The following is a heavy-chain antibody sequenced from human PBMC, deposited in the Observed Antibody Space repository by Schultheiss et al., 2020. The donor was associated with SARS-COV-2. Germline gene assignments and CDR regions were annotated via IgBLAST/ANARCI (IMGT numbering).Heavy chain of an antibody. CDR1: GFTFNTYA. CDR2: IRNNGGIT. Sequence: GGSLRLSCAASGFTFNTYAMSWVRQGPGKGLEWVSIIRNNGGITYYADSVKGRFTISRDNSKNTLYLQMNSLRAEDTAVYYCARGGVDDYWGQGTLVTVSS. J-gene: IGHJ4*02. D-gene: IGHD2-8*01. CDR3: ARGGVDDY. V-gene: IGHV3-23*01.